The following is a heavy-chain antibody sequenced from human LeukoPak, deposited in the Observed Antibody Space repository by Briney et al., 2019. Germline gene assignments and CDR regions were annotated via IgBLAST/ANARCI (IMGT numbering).Heavy chain of an antibody. V-gene: IGHV1-69*13. CDR1: GGTFSSYA. Sequence: SVKVSCKASGGTFSSYAISWVRQAPGQGLEWMGGIIPIFGTANYAQKFQGRVTITADESTSTAYMELSSLRSEDTAVYYCARGTTVTRTLSDWFDPWGQGTLVTVSS. CDR3: ARGTTVTRTLSDWFDP. J-gene: IGHJ5*02. D-gene: IGHD4-17*01. CDR2: IIPIFGTA.